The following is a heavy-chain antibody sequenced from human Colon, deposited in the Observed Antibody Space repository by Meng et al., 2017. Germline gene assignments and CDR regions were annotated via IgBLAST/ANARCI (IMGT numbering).Heavy chain of an antibody. CDR1: GGTFSSYT. J-gene: IGHJ4*02. CDR3: ATEEAVIVVPVAVRPTYFDY. V-gene: IGHV1-69*08. D-gene: IGHD2-2*01. Sequence: QVQLVQSGAEVKRPGSSVKVSCQASGGTFSSYTISWVRKAAGQGLEWMGRFIPLIDVTNYAPKFQGRVTITADKSSRTSYMELSSLRSEDTAVYYCATEEAVIVVPVAVRPTYFDYWGQGTLVTVSS. CDR2: FIPLIDVT.